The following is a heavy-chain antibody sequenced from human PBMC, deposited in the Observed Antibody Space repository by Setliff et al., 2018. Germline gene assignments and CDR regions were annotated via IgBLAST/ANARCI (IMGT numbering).Heavy chain of an antibody. CDR2: IGAYNGNT. CDR3: AKVLDTTGYYYFDF. D-gene: IGHD3-22*01. V-gene: IGHV1-18*01. J-gene: IGHJ4*02. Sequence: ASVKVSCKASGYTFTNYGVTWVRQAPGQGLEWMGWIGAYNGNTYNAHKFQGRVTMTSDTSTSTAYMELSSLRSEDTAVYYCAKVLDTTGYYYFDFWGQGTLVTVSS. CDR1: GYTFTNYG.